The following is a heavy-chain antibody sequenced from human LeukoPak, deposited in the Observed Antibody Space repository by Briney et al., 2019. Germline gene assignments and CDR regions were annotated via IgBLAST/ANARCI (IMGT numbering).Heavy chain of an antibody. J-gene: IGHJ4*02. CDR1: GYTFTGYY. V-gene: IGHV1-2*02. Sequence: GASVKVSCKASGYTFTGYYMHWVRQAPGQGLEWMGWINPNSGGANYAQKFQGRVTMTRDTFISTAYMELSSLRSDDTAVYYCARSGDDYYFDYWGQGTLVTVSS. CDR3: ARSGDDYYFDY. CDR2: INPNSGGA. D-gene: IGHD3-10*01.